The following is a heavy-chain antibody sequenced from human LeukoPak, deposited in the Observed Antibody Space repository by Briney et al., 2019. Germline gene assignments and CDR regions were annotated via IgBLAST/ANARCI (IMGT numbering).Heavy chain of an antibody. CDR1: GFTFSDYY. J-gene: IGHJ4*02. Sequence: GGSLRLSCAASGFTFSDYYMSWIRQAPGKGLEWVSYISSSGTTIYYADSVKGRFTISRDNSMNTLYLQMNSLRAEDTAVYYCAKVRWGSDNALDSWGQGTLVTGSS. CDR3: AKVRWGSDNALDS. D-gene: IGHD3-16*01. CDR2: ISSSGTTI. V-gene: IGHV3-11*04.